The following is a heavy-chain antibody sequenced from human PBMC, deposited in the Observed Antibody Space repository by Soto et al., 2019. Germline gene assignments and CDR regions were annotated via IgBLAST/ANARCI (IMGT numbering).Heavy chain of an antibody. Sequence: ASVKVSCKASGYTFTSYYLHWVRQAPGQGLEWMGIINPSGGSTSYAQKFQGRVTMTRDTSTSTVYMELSSLRSEDTAVYYCARVRRRLMEWSLEGFDPWGKGTLVTVSS. D-gene: IGHD3-3*01. J-gene: IGHJ5*02. CDR2: INPSGGST. V-gene: IGHV1-46*03. CDR3: ARVRRRLMEWSLEGFDP. CDR1: GYTFTSYY.